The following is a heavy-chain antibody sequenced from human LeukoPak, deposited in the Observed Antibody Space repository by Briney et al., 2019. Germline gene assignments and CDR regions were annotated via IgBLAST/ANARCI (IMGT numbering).Heavy chain of an antibody. D-gene: IGHD3-10*01. V-gene: IGHV4-39*07. J-gene: IGHJ4*02. CDR2: IYYSGST. CDR1: GGSISSSSYY. CDR3: ARVVGELSPYYFDY. Sequence: SETLSLTCSVSGGSISSSSYYWGWIRQPPGKGLEWLGSIYYSGSTYYNPSLKSRVTISVDTSKNQFSLKLSSVTAADTAVYYCARVVGELSPYYFDYWGQGTLVTVSS.